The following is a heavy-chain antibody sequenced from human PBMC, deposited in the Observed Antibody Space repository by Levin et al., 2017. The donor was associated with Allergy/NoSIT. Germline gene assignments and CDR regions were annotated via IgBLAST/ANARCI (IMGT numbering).Heavy chain of an antibody. Sequence: SETLSLTCAVYGGSFSGYYWSWIRQPPGKGLEWIGEINHSGSTNYNPSLKSRVTISVDTSKNQFSLKLSSVTAADTAVYYCARGRVVLLWFGELSPFDYWGQGTLVTVSS. CDR3: ARGRVVLLWFGELSPFDY. D-gene: IGHD3-10*01. J-gene: IGHJ4*02. V-gene: IGHV4-34*01. CDR1: GGSFSGYY. CDR2: INHSGST.